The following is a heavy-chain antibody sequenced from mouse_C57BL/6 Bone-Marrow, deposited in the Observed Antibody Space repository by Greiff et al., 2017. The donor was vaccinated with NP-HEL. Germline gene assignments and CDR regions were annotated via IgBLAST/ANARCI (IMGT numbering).Heavy chain of an antibody. Sequence: QVQLQQSGPELVKPGASVKISCKASGYAFSSSWMNWVKQRPGKGLEWIGRIYPGDGDTNYNGKFKGKATLTADKSSSTAYMQLSSLTSEDSAVYVCARCGYWGEWYFDVWGTGTTVTVSS. D-gene: IGHD2-3*01. J-gene: IGHJ1*03. CDR1: GYAFSSSW. CDR2: IYPGDGDT. V-gene: IGHV1-82*01. CDR3: ARCGYWGEWYFDV.